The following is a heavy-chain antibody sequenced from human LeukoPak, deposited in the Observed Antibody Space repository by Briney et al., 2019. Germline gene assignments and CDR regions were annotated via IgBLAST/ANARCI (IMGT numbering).Heavy chain of an antibody. D-gene: IGHD3-22*01. J-gene: IGHJ4*02. CDR1: GFTVTSSY. Sequence: GGSLRLSCAASGFTVTSSYMNWVRQAPGKGLEWVSIVYSDGTTYYADSVKGRFTISRDNAKNSLYLQMNSLRAEDTAVYYCTRDPHNYYYDSSEGGGYWGQGTLVTVSS. V-gene: IGHV3-66*01. CDR3: TRDPHNYYYDSSEGGGY. CDR2: VYSDGTT.